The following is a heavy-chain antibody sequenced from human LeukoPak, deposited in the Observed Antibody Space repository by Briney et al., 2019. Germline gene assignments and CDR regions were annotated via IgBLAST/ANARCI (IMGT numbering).Heavy chain of an antibody. D-gene: IGHD6-6*01. Sequence: SETLSLTCTVSGGSISTYYWSWVRQPPGKGLEWIGYIYYSGTTNYNPSLKSRVTMSVDTSKNQFSLKLTSVTAADTAVYYCARGYSSTSYYFDCWGQGTLVTVSS. V-gene: IGHV4-59*01. CDR2: IYYSGTT. J-gene: IGHJ4*02. CDR1: GGSISTYY. CDR3: ARGYSSTSYYFDC.